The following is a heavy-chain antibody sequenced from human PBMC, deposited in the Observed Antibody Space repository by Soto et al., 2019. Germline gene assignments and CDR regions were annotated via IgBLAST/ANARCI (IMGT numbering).Heavy chain of an antibody. J-gene: IGHJ3*01. CDR2: IDPSDSYT. V-gene: IGHV5-10-1*01. D-gene: IGHD5-18*01. CDR1: GFSFTSYW. Sequence: GESLKISCKGPGFSFTSYWISWVRQMPGKGLEWMGRIDPSDSYTNYSPSFQGHVTISADKSISTAYLQWSSLKASDTAMYYCASGYRYGSVGAAFDLWGQGTMVTVSS. CDR3: ASGYRYGSVGAAFDL.